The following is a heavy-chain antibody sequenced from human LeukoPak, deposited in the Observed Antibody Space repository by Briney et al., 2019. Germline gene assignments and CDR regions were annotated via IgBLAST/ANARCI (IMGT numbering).Heavy chain of an antibody. Sequence: GESLKISCKGSGYSFTSYWIGWVRQMPGKGLEWMGIIYPGDSDTTYSPSFQAQVTIPANKSIRTSFLQWSSLKPWNTPIYYCAGRFYYDSSSDYWGQGTLVTISS. D-gene: IGHD3-22*01. CDR1: GYSFTSYW. J-gene: IGHJ4*02. CDR2: IYPGDSDT. V-gene: IGHV5-51*01. CDR3: AGRFYYDSSSDY.